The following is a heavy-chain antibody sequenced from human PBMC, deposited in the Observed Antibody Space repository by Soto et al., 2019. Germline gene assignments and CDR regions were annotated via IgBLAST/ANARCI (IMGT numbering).Heavy chain of an antibody. Sequence: PSETLSLTCAVYGGSFSGYNWSWIRQPPGKGLEWIGEINHSGSTNYNPSLKSRVTISVDTSKNQFSLKLSSVTAADTAVYYCARGPRANWFDPWGPGPLVTVSS. J-gene: IGHJ5*02. CDR1: GGSFSGYN. V-gene: IGHV4-34*01. CDR3: ARGPRANWFDP. CDR2: INHSGST.